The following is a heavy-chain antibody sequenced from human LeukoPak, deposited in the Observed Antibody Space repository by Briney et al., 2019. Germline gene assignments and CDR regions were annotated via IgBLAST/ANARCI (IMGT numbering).Heavy chain of an antibody. CDR3: ARDQRGLRIAARLSRWFDP. CDR1: GYTFTSYG. CDR2: ISAYNGNT. Sequence: ASVKVSCKASGYTFTSYGISWVRQAPGQGLEWMGWISAYNGNTNYAQKLQGRVTMTTDTSTSTAYMELRSLRSDDTAVYYCARDQRGLRIAARLSRWFDPWGQGTLVTVSS. V-gene: IGHV1-18*01. D-gene: IGHD6-6*01. J-gene: IGHJ5*02.